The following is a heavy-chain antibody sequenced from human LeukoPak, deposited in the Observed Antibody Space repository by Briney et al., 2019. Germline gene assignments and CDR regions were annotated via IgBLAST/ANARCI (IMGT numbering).Heavy chain of an antibody. D-gene: IGHD5-18*01. CDR3: ARDRIWDTAMVLGHFDY. CDR2: INPNSGGT. J-gene: IGHJ4*02. CDR1: GYTFTGYY. Sequence: ASVKVSCKASGYTFTGYYMHWVRQAPGQGLEWMGWINPNSGGTNYAQKFQGRVTMTRDTSTSTVYMELSSLRSEDTAVYYCARDRIWDTAMVLGHFDYWGQGTLVTVSS. V-gene: IGHV1-2*02.